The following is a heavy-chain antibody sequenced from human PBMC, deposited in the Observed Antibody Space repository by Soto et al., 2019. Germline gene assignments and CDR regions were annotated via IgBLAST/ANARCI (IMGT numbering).Heavy chain of an antibody. J-gene: IGHJ3*02. CDR2: IYYSGST. CDR3: ARVPFMIVRAFDI. Sequence: QVQLQESGPGLVKPSQTLSLTCTVSGGSISSGDYYWSWIRQPPGKGLEWIGYIYYSGSTYYNPSLKSRVTISVDKSKNQFSLKLSSVTAADTAVYYCARVPFMIVRAFDIWGQGTMVTVSS. CDR1: GGSISSGDYY. D-gene: IGHD3-22*01. V-gene: IGHV4-30-4*01.